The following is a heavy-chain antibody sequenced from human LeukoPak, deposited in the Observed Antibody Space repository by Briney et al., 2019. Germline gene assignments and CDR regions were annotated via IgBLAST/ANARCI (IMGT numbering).Heavy chain of an antibody. D-gene: IGHD2-15*01. V-gene: IGHV3-7*01. CDR2: IRQDGSDK. CDR1: GFTFGDYI. CDR3: ARDRDWGDGGCYPHFDY. Sequence: PGGSLRVSCVGSGFTFGDYIMSWVRPAPGKGLEWVANIRQDGSDKYYMDSVKGRFTISRDNAKNSLSLQLNSLRVEDTVVYYCARDRDWGDGGCYPHFDYWGQGVRVTVSS. J-gene: IGHJ4*02.